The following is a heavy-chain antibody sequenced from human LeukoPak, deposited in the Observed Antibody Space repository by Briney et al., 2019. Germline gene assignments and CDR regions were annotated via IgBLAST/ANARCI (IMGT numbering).Heavy chain of an antibody. CDR1: GFTFSSYG. CDR3: AKDWARPSTMIVVVTGLIDY. CDR2: ISYDGSNK. V-gene: IGHV3-30*18. D-gene: IGHD3-22*01. Sequence: GGSLRLSCAASGFTFSSYGMHWVRQAPGKGLEWVAVISYDGSNKYYADSVKGRFTISRDNSKNTLYLQMNSLRAEDTAVYYCAKDWARPSTMIVVVTGLIDYWGQGTLVTVSS. J-gene: IGHJ4*02.